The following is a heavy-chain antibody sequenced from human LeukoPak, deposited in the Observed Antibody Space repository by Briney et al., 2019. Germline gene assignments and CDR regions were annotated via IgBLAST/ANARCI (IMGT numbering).Heavy chain of an antibody. Sequence: SETLSLTCTVSGGSISSYYWSWIRQPPGKGLEWIGYIYYSGSTNYNPSLKSRVTMSVDTSKNQFSLNLSSVTAADTAVYYCARDSSCGTRCYKWYFDLWGRGTLVTVSS. V-gene: IGHV4-59*12. CDR3: ARDSSCGTRCYKWYFDL. CDR2: IYYSGST. CDR1: GGSISSYY. J-gene: IGHJ2*01. D-gene: IGHD2-2*02.